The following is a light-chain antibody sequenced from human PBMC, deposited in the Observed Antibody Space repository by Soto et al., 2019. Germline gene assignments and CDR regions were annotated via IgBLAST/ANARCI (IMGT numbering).Light chain of an antibody. CDR2: AAS. J-gene: IGKJ1*01. Sequence: IQMTQSPSSLSASVGDRVTITCRASQSIANYLNWYQQKPGKAPKVLIYAASTLESGVPSRFSGSGSGTDFTLTISSLQPEDFATYYCQQSYNNPKTFGQGTKVDIK. CDR1: QSIANY. CDR3: QQSYNNPKT. V-gene: IGKV1-39*01.